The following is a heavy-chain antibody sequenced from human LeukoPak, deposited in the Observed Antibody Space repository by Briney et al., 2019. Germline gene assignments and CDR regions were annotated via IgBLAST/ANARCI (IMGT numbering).Heavy chain of an antibody. CDR2: INSGGGST. J-gene: IGHJ4*02. Sequence: GGSLRLSCAASGFTFSSHAMNWVRQAPGKGLEWVSGINSGGGSTYYTDSVKGRFTISRDNSKNTLSLQMDSLRADDTAVYFCAKDLSYNYNYFDYWGQGTLVTVSS. V-gene: IGHV3-23*01. CDR1: GFTFSSHA. D-gene: IGHD1-20*01. CDR3: AKDLSYNYNYFDY.